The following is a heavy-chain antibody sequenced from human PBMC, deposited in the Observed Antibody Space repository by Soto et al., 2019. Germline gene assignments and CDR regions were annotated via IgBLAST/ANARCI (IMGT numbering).Heavy chain of an antibody. CDR3: VRHFDK. Sequence: GGSLRLSCAASGFTFGTYWMHWVRRPPGKGLVWVARITSDGSSSTYADAVKGRFTISRDNAKDTLYLQMNSLRADDTAVYYCVRHFDKWGQGTLVTVSS. CDR2: ITSDGSSS. V-gene: IGHV3-74*03. CDR1: GFTFGTYW. J-gene: IGHJ4*02.